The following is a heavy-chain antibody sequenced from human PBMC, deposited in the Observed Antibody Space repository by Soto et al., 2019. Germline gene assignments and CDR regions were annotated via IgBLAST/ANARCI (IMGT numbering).Heavy chain of an antibody. Sequence: PGESLKISCAASGFTFSSYAMHWVRQAPGKGLEWVAVISYDGSNKYYADSVKGRSTISRDNSKNTLYLQMNSLRAEDTAVYYCARDLEYSYGYDFDYWGQGTLVTVSS. CDR2: ISYDGSNK. CDR3: ARDLEYSYGYDFDY. V-gene: IGHV3-30-3*01. D-gene: IGHD5-18*01. CDR1: GFTFSSYA. J-gene: IGHJ4*02.